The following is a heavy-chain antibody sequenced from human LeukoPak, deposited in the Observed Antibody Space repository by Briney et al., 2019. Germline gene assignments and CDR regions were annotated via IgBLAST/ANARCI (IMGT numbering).Heavy chain of an antibody. J-gene: IGHJ4*02. D-gene: IGHD3-3*01. CDR2: IYYSGST. Sequence: PSETLSLTXTVSGGSISSSSYYWGWIRQPPGKGLEWIGSIYYSGSTYYNPSLKSRVTISVDTSKNQFSLKLSSVTAADTAVYYCARHLRGGIFGFDYWGQGTLVTVSS. V-gene: IGHV4-39*01. CDR3: ARHLRGGIFGFDY. CDR1: GGSISSSSYY.